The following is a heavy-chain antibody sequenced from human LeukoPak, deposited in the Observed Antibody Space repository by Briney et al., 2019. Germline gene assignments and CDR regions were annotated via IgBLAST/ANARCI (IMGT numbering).Heavy chain of an antibody. J-gene: IGHJ4*02. V-gene: IGHV3-53*01. D-gene: IGHD5-12*01. Sequence: GVLRLSCAASGFTVSSNYMSWVRQAPGKGLEWVSVIYSGGSTYYADSVKGRFTISRDNAKNSLYLQMNSLRAEDTAVYYCARGGYSGYDWVDYWGQGTLVTVSS. CDR1: GFTVSSNY. CDR3: ARGGYSGYDWVDY. CDR2: IYSGGST.